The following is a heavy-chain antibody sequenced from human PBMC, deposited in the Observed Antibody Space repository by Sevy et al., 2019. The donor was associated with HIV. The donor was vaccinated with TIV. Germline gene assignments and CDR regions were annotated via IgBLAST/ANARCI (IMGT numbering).Heavy chain of an antibody. V-gene: IGHV3-73*01. CDR1: GLTLSDSA. D-gene: IGHD3-3*01. J-gene: IGHJ3*01. CDR2: IRSKVNNYAT. Sequence: GGSQRLSCAASGLTLSDSAIHWVRQASGKGLEWVARIRSKVNNYATAYGASVEGRCTISRDDAKKTAYLQISRLKTEDTAVYYCIGRYDFWSPNEVHSFHLWGQGTMVTVSS. CDR3: IGRYDFWSPNEVHSFHL.